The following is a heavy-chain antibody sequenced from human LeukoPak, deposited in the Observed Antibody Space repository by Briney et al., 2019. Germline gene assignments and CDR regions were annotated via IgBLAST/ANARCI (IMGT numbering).Heavy chain of an antibody. J-gene: IGHJ4*02. CDR3: AKSPATRIQLWLGDFDY. V-gene: IGHV3-23*01. D-gene: IGHD5-18*01. CDR1: GFTFSSYA. CDR2: IGGSGGST. Sequence: GGSLRLSCAASGFTFSSYAMSWVRQAPGKGLEWVSAIGGSGGSTYYADSVKGRFTISRDNSKNTLYLQMNSLRAEDTAVYYCAKSPATRIQLWLGDFDYWGQGTLVTVSS.